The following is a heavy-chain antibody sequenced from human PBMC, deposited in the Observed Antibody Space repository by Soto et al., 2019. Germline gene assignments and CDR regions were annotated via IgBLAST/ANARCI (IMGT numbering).Heavy chain of an antibody. CDR3: ARVSGALAYCGGDCYSDYYGMDV. CDR2: IIPIFGTA. Sequence: GASVKVSCKASGGTFSSYAISWVRQAPGQGLEWMGGIIPIFGTANYAQKFQGRVTITADESTSTAYMELSSLRSEDTAVYYCARVSGALAYCGGDCYSDYYGMDVWAQGTTVTVSS. D-gene: IGHD2-21*02. CDR1: GGTFSSYA. J-gene: IGHJ6*02. V-gene: IGHV1-69*13.